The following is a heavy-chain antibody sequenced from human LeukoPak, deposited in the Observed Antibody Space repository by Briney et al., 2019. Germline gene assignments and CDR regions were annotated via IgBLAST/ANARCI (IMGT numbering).Heavy chain of an antibody. J-gene: IGHJ3*02. D-gene: IGHD3-22*01. CDR2: IYYSGST. CDR1: GGSISSYY. Sequence: SETLSLTCTVSGGSISSYYWSWIRQPPGKGLEWIGYIYYSGSTNYNPSLKSRVTISVDTSKNQFSLKLSSVTAADTAVYYCARMGRSYYYDSSGYFDAFDIWGQGTMVAVSS. V-gene: IGHV4-59*01. CDR3: ARMGRSYYYDSSGYFDAFDI.